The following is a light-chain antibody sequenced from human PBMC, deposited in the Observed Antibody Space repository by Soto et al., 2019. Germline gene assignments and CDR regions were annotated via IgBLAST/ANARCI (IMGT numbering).Light chain of an antibody. V-gene: IGKV3-15*01. Sequence: ETVMTQSPATLSVSPGERATLSCRASQSVSSNLAWYQQKPGQAPRLLIYGASTRATGIPARFSGSGSGTDFTLTISSLEPEDFAVYYCQQRSNWPTFGQGTKVDIK. CDR2: GAS. CDR1: QSVSSN. J-gene: IGKJ1*01. CDR3: QQRSNWPT.